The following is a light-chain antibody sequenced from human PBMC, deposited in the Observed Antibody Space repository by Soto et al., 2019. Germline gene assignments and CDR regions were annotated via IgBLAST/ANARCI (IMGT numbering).Light chain of an antibody. CDR3: NSYTDSGTYV. CDR2: DVS. J-gene: IGLJ1*01. Sequence: QSALTQPASVSGSPGQSIAVSFTGTSSDVGGYNYVSWYQQRPGKGPKLILYDVSSRPSGVSNRFSGSKSGNTASLTITGLQAEDEADYFCNSYTDSGTYVFGTGTKVTVL. V-gene: IGLV2-14*01. CDR1: SSDVGGYNY.